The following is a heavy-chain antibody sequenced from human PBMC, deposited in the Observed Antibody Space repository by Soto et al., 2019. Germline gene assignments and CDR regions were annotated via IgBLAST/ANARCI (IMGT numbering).Heavy chain of an antibody. CDR1: GYTFSDYF. J-gene: IGHJ2*01. V-gene: IGHV1-2*02. Sequence: QVQLVQSGAEVRRPGASVRVSCKTYGYTFSDYFLHWVRQAPGPGPEWIGFVNPKRGGTEYSQRFQGRVTMTRDTSTNTVYMDLNWLTSEDTAVYYCARDSGIPGRFWYFDIWGRGTLVTVSS. D-gene: IGHD3-3*01. CDR3: ARDSGIPGRFWYFDI. CDR2: VNPKRGGT.